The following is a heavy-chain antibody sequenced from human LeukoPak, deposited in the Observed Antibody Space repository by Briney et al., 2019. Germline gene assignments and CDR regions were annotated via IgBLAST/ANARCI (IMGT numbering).Heavy chain of an antibody. CDR3: ARALYDSSGYYWSTYYYYYMDV. CDR2: IKQDGSEK. D-gene: IGHD3-22*01. Sequence: GGSLRLSCAASGFTFSSYWMSWVRQAPGKGLEWVANIKQDGSEKYYVDSVKGRFTISRDNAKNSLYLQMNSLRAEDTAVYYCARALYDSSGYYWSTYYYYYMDVWGKGTTVTVSS. CDR1: GFTFSSYW. J-gene: IGHJ6*03. V-gene: IGHV3-7*01.